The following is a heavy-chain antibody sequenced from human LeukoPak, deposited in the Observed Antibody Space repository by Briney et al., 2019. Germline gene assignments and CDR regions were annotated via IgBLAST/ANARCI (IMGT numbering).Heavy chain of an antibody. D-gene: IGHD2-2*01. CDR3: ARERGYCSSTSCYVGDLYYYYGMDV. J-gene: IGHJ6*04. V-gene: IGHV1-18*04. CDR2: ISAYNGNT. CDR1: GYTFTSYG. Sequence: ASVKVSCKASGYTFTSYGISWVRQAPGQGLEWMGWISAYNGNTNYAQKLQGRVTMTIDTSTSTAYMELRSLRSDDTAVYYCARERGYCSSTSCYVGDLYYYYGMDVWGKGTTVTVSS.